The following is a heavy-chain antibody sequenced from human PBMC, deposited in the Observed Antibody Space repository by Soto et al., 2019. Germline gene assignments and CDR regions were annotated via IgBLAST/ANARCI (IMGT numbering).Heavy chain of an antibody. CDR1: GGSVSSGSYY. CDR2: IYYSGSA. V-gene: IGHV4-61*01. CDR3: ARNGGNENWFDP. D-gene: IGHD1-1*01. Sequence: SETLSLTCTVSGGSVSSGSYYWSWIRQPPGKGLEWIGYIYYSGSANYNPSLRSRLTMSVDTSKNQFSLKLSSVTAADTAVYYCARNGGNENWFDPWGQGTLVNVSS. J-gene: IGHJ5*02.